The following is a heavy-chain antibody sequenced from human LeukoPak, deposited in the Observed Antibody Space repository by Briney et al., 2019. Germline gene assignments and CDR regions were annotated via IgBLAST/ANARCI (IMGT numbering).Heavy chain of an antibody. D-gene: IGHD2/OR15-2a*01. J-gene: IGHJ5*02. Sequence: ASVKVSCKASGYTFTSYYMHWVRQAPGQGLEWMGRINPNSGGTNYAQKFQGRVTMTRDTSISTAYMELSRLRSDDTAVYYCARDRQRRESWFDPWGQGTLVTVSS. CDR1: GYTFTSYY. CDR2: INPNSGGT. V-gene: IGHV1-2*06. CDR3: ARDRQRRESWFDP.